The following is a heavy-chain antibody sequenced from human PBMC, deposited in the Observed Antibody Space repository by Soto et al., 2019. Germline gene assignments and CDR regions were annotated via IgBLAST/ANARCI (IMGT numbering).Heavy chain of an antibody. J-gene: IGHJ4*02. CDR3: ARGGSSPLTLFEC. D-gene: IGHD6-25*01. V-gene: IGHV1-18*01. CDR2: ISPYNGNT. Sequence: ASVKVSCKASGYTFTSYGINWVRQAPGQGLEWMGWISPYNGNTNYAQKVQGRVTLTTDTSTTTAYMELRSLRFDDTAIFYCARGGSSPLTLFECWGQGTVVTVSS. CDR1: GYTFTSYG.